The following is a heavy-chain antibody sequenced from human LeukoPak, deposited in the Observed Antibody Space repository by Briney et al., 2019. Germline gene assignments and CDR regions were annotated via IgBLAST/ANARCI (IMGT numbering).Heavy chain of an antibody. Sequence: SQTLSLTCTVSGGSISSGGYYWSWIRQPPGKGLEWIGYVYHSGSTYYNPSLKSRVTISVDRSKNQFSLKRSSVTAADTAVYYCARLTAYGGNNDVDYWGQGTLVTVSS. CDR1: GGSISSGGYY. V-gene: IGHV4-30-2*01. D-gene: IGHD4-23*01. J-gene: IGHJ4*02. CDR3: ARLTAYGGNNDVDY. CDR2: VYHSGST.